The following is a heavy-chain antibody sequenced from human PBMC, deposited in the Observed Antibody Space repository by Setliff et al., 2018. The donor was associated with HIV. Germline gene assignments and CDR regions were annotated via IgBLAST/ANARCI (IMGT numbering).Heavy chain of an antibody. CDR1: GGSFSSYY. CDR2: INHSGST. Sequence: SETLSLTCAVYGGSFSSYYWSWIRQPPGKGLEWIGEINHSGSTNYNPSLKSRVTVSVDTSKNQFSLKLSSVTAADTAVYYCARVGHYYGSGSPFDPWGQGTLVTVSS. V-gene: IGHV4-34*01. J-gene: IGHJ5*01. D-gene: IGHD3-10*01. CDR3: ARVGHYYGSGSPFDP.